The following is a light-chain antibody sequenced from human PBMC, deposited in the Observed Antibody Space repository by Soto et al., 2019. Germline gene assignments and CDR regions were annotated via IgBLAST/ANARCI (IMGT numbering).Light chain of an antibody. CDR2: EGS. CDR1: SSDVGSYNL. J-gene: IGLJ1*01. V-gene: IGLV2-23*01. CDR3: CSYAGRSTYV. Sequence: QSVLTRPASVSGSPGQSITISCTGTSSDVGSYNLVSWYQQHPGKAPKLMIYEGSKRPSGVSNRFSGSKSGNTASLTISGLQAEDEADYYCCSYAGRSTYVFGTGTKLTVL.